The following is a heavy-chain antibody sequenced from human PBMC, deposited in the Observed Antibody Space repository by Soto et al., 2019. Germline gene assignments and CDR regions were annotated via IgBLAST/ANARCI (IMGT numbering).Heavy chain of an antibody. D-gene: IGHD2-15*01. CDR2: ISYDGSNK. Sequence: QVQLVESGGGVVQPGRSLRLSCAASGFTFSSYAMHWVRQAPGKGLEWVAVISYDGSNKYYADSVKGRFTISRDNSXXTXYXXMNSLRAEDTSVYYCARDIVVVVAANYYYYYGMDVWGQGTTVTVSS. V-gene: IGHV3-30-3*01. CDR1: GFTFSSYA. J-gene: IGHJ6*02. CDR3: ARDIVVVVAANYYYYYGMDV.